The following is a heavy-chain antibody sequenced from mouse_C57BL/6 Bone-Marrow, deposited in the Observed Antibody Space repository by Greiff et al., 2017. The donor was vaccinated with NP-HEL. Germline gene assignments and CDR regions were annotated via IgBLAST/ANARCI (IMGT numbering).Heavy chain of an antibody. CDR2: IISDGGST. CDR1: EYEFPSHD. V-gene: IGHV5-2*03. D-gene: IGHD2-3*01. J-gene: IGHJ4*01. Sequence: EVKVEESGGGLVQPGESLKLSCESNEYEFPSHDMSWVRKTPEKRLELVAAIISDGGSTYYPDTMERRFIISRDNTKKTLYLQMSSLRSEDTALYYCARHDGYSYYAMDYWGQGTSVTVSS. CDR3: ARHDGYSYYAMDY.